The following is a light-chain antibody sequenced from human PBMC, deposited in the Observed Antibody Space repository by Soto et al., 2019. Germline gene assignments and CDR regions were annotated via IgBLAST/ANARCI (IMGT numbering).Light chain of an antibody. CDR1: INDVGGYNY. V-gene: IGLV2-8*01. J-gene: IGLJ1*01. CDR3: MSYAGGNRVV. Sequence: QSVLTQPPSASGSPGQSVTISCAGTINDVGGYNYVSWYQQHPGKVPQLMIYQVTKRPSGVPDRFSASKSDTTASLTISGLQAEDEGDYYCMSYAGGNRVVFGTGTKVTVL. CDR2: QVT.